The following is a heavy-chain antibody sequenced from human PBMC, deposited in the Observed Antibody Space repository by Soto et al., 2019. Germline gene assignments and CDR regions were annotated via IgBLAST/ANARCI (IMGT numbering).Heavy chain of an antibody. Sequence: AGGSLRLSCAASGFTFSSYGMHWVRQAPGKGLEWVAVIPYDGSNKYYADSVKGRFTISRDNSKNTLYLQMNSLRAEDTAVYYCANDWQGATPYDYYYYGMDVWGQGTTVTVSS. D-gene: IGHD1-26*01. CDR3: ANDWQGATPYDYYYYGMDV. V-gene: IGHV3-30*18. CDR1: GFTFSSYG. CDR2: IPYDGSNK. J-gene: IGHJ6*02.